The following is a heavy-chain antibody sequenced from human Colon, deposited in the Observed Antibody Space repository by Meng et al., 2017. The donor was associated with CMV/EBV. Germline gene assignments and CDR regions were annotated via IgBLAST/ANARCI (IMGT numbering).Heavy chain of an antibody. V-gene: IGHV3-15*01. J-gene: IGHJ6*02. D-gene: IGHD3-9*01. CDR1: GFTFSKAW. CDR3: TTETGLGILYGMDV. Sequence: GGPLRLSCAASGFTFSKAWMSWVRQSPGKGLEWVGRSKSENGARTTDYAAPVKGRFTISRDYSKNTLYVQMNSLNADDTAVYYCTTETGLGILYGMDVWGQGTTVTVSS. CDR2: SKSENGARTT.